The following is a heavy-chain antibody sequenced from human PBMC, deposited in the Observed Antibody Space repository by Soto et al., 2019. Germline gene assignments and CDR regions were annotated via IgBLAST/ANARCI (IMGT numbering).Heavy chain of an antibody. CDR2: VSHDGRNT. D-gene: IGHD6-19*01. J-gene: IGHJ4*02. CDR1: GFTFSDYA. CDR3: AKGGRQWLVTSDFNY. V-gene: IGHV3-30*18. Sequence: VQLVESGGGVVQPGRSLRLSCAASGFTFSDYAMHWVRQAPGTGLEWVAVVSHDGRNTHYADSVKGRFTISRDSSKNTVSLEMTSLRAEDTAVYYFAKGGRQWLVTSDFNYWGQGALVTVSS.